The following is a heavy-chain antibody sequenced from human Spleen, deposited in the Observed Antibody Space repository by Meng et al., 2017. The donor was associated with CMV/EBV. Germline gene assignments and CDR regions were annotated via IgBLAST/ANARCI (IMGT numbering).Heavy chain of an antibody. CDR3: ARSFGYSYDY. CDR2: ISRSSNTI. V-gene: IGHV3-48*03. Sequence: GESLKISCTASRFKFGDYAMNWVRQAPGKGLEWVSFISRSSNTIYYAESVKGRFTISRDNAKNSLYLQMNSLRAEDTAVYYCARSFGYSYDYWGQGTLVTVSS. D-gene: IGHD5-18*01. CDR1: RFKFGDYA. J-gene: IGHJ4*02.